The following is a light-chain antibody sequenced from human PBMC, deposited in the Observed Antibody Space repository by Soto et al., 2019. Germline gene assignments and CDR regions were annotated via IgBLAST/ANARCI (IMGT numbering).Light chain of an antibody. Sequence: EIVLTQSPGTLSLSPGDRATLFCRASQSVINNYLAWYQQKPGQAPRLLIYGASNRATGIPDRFSGSGSGTDFTLTISRLEPEDFAVYYCQQYGSSGTFGQGTKVDIK. CDR2: GAS. V-gene: IGKV3-20*01. J-gene: IGKJ1*01. CDR1: QSVINNY. CDR3: QQYGSSGT.